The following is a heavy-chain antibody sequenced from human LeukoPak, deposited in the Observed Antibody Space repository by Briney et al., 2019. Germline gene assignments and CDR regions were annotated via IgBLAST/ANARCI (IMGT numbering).Heavy chain of an antibody. CDR3: AKGPYSDSSEWFQY. Sequence: GGSLRLSCAASGFSFSSYAMGCVRQAPGKGLEWVSSISGTGGRTYYADSVKGRFTISRDNSRNTLSLQMNSLRVEDTAVYFCAKGPYSDSSEWFQYWGQGTLVTVSS. J-gene: IGHJ1*01. CDR2: ISGTGGRT. V-gene: IGHV3-23*01. D-gene: IGHD6-13*01. CDR1: GFSFSSYA.